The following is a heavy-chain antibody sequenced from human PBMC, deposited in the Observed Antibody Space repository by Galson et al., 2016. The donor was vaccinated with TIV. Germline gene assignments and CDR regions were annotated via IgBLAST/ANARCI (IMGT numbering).Heavy chain of an antibody. D-gene: IGHD3-3*01. CDR3: ARDYDFWSGHSWGY. V-gene: IGHV3-21*01. J-gene: IGHJ4*02. CDR2: ISRSSNFI. Sequence: SLRLSCAASGFTFSSYGVSWVRQAPGRGLEWVSSISRSSNFIFYVDSVKGRFTISRDDAENSLYLHMNSLRADDTAVYYCARDYDFWSGHSWGYWGQGTLVTVSS. CDR1: GFTFSSYG.